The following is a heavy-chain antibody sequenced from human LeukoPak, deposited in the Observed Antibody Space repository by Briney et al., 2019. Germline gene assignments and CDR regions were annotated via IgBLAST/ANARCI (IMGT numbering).Heavy chain of an antibody. CDR1: GFTLSNYR. CDR3: ARGLERLVSGGV. D-gene: IGHD1-1*01. V-gene: IGHV3-7*01. Sequence: GGSLRLSCVASGFTLSNYRLTWVRQVPGKGLDGVANIKQDGSEKDDVDSVKGRFTVSRDNAKNLVYLQMNSRRAEDTAVYYCARGLERLVSGGVWGKGTTVTVSS. J-gene: IGHJ6*04. CDR2: IKQDGSEK.